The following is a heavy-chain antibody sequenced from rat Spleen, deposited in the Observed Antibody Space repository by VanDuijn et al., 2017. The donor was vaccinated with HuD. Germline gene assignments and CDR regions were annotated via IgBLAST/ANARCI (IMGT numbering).Heavy chain of an antibody. Sequence: EVQLVESDGGSVQPGRSLKLSCVASGFTFDNYYMAWVRQDPTKGLEWVATVTPGGTSTYYRDSVRGRFAISRDNAKSTLDLHMDSLKSEDTATYYCARQRGPSWFSYWGQGTLVTVSS. D-gene: IGHD3-1*01. V-gene: IGHV5-25*01. CDR1: GFTFDNYY. CDR2: VTPGGTST. J-gene: IGHJ3*01. CDR3: ARQRGPSWFSY.